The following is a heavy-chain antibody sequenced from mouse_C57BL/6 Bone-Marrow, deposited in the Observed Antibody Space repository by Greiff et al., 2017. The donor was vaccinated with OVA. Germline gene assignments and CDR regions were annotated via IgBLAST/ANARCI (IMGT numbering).Heavy chain of an antibody. CDR3: VRLRHWYFDV. Sequence: EVHLVESGGGLVQPKGSLKLSCAASGFSFNTYAMNWVRQAPGKGLEWVARIRSKSNNYATYYADSVKDRFTISRDDSESMLYLQMNNLKTEDTAMYYCVRLRHWYFDVWGTGTTVTVSS. J-gene: IGHJ1*03. CDR2: IRSKSNNYAT. V-gene: IGHV10-1*01. CDR1: GFSFNTYA.